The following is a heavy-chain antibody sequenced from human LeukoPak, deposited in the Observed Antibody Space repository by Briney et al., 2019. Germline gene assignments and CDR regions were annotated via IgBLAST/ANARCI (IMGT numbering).Heavy chain of an antibody. Sequence: GGSLRLSCAASGFTLSSYWMSWVRQAPGKGMEWVANIKQDGSEKYYVDSAKGRFTISRDNAKNSLYLKMSSLRAEDTAVYYCAINYACDYWGQGTLVTVSS. CDR2: IKQDGSEK. V-gene: IGHV3-7*01. J-gene: IGHJ4*02. CDR3: AINYACDY. D-gene: IGHD2-2*01. CDR1: GFTLSSYW.